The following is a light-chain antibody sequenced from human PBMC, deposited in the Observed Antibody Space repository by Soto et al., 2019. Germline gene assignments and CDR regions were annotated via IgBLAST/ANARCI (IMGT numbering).Light chain of an antibody. Sequence: VMTQSPGTLSVSQGETATLSCRASQSVSNNLAWYQQQPGQAPRLLIYGASTRATGIAARFSGSGSGREFTLTISSLQSEDSALYYCQQYSNWPTFGQGTRLEI. V-gene: IGKV3-15*01. CDR3: QQYSNWPT. CDR1: QSVSNN. CDR2: GAS. J-gene: IGKJ5*01.